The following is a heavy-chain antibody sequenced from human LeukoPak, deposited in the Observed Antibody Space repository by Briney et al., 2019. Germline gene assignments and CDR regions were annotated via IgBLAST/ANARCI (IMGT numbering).Heavy chain of an antibody. V-gene: IGHV3-23*01. CDR2: ISGSGGST. J-gene: IGHJ4*02. Sequence: GGSLRLSCAASGFTFSDYYMSWIRQAPGKGLEWVSAISGSGGSTYYADSVKGRFTISRDNSKNTLYLQMNSLRAEDTAVYYCAKGRDGYNFGYYFDYWGQGTLVTVSS. CDR1: GFTFSDYY. D-gene: IGHD5-24*01. CDR3: AKGRDGYNFGYYFDY.